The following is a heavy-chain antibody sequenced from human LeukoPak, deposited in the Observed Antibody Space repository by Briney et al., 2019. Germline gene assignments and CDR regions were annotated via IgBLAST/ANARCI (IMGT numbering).Heavy chain of an antibody. Sequence: GGSLRLSCAASGFTFDDYAMHWVRQAPGKGLEWVSTIGWNSGSIGYADSVKGRFTISRDNAKNSLYLQMNSLRAEDTAVYYCAGGASSFFIYYYYYYMDVWGKGTTVTVSS. D-gene: IGHD6-6*01. J-gene: IGHJ6*03. CDR3: AGGASSFFIYYYYYYMDV. CDR1: GFTFDDYA. V-gene: IGHV3-9*01. CDR2: IGWNSGSI.